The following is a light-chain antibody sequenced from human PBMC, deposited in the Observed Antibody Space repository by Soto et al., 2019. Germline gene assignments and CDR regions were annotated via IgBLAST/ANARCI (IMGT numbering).Light chain of an antibody. J-gene: IGKJ3*01. V-gene: IGKV1-5*01. CDR1: RSITNW. Sequence: DIQITQSPSTLSASVGDRVTLTCRASRSITNWLAWFQQKPGKAPKLLIYDASNLESGVPSRFSGSGSGTEFTLSISSLQPDDFGTYYCQQYSTDPFTFGPGTIVDLK. CDR3: QQYSTDPFT. CDR2: DAS.